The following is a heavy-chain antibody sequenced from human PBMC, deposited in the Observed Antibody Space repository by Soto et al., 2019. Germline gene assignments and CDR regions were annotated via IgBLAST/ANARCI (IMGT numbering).Heavy chain of an antibody. Sequence: QVQLVQSGAEVKKPGSSVKVSCKASGGTFSSSAISWVRQAPGQGLEWMGGIIPIFGTPNYAQKFQGRVTITADESTRTAYMELSSLRSEDTAVYYCARDGTLYDSSGYYYLYWGQGTLVTVSS. CDR2: IIPIFGTP. V-gene: IGHV1-69*01. CDR1: GGTFSSSA. J-gene: IGHJ4*02. CDR3: ARDGTLYDSSGYYYLY. D-gene: IGHD3-22*01.